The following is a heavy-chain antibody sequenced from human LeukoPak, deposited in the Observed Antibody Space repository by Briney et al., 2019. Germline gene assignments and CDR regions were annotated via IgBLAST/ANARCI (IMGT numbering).Heavy chain of an antibody. CDR2: IYYSGST. CDR3: ARDRRAMAGIGAFDI. CDR1: GGSISSGGYY. V-gene: IGHV4-31*03. Sequence: SETLSLTCTVSGGSISSGGYYWSWIRQHPGKGLAWIGYIYYSGSTYYNPSLKSRVTISVDTSKNQFSLKLSSVTAADTAVYYCARDRRAMAGIGAFDIWGQGTMVTVSS. D-gene: IGHD6-19*01. J-gene: IGHJ3*02.